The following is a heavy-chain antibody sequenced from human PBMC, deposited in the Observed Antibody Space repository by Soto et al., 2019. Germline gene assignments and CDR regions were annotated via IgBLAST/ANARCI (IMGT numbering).Heavy chain of an antibody. D-gene: IGHD6-13*01. Sequence: QVQLQQWGAGLLKPSETLSLTCAVYGGSFSGYYWSWIRQPPGKGLEWIGEINHSGSTNYNPSLKSRVTLSVDTSKNQCSLKLSSVTAAAMAVYYCASRGIAGAGIWGQGTLVTVSS. CDR2: INHSGST. CDR1: GGSFSGYY. J-gene: IGHJ4*02. CDR3: ASRGIAGAGI. V-gene: IGHV4-34*01.